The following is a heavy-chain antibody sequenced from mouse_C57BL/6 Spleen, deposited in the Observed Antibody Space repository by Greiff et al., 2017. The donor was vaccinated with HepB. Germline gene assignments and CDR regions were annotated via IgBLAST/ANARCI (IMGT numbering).Heavy chain of an antibody. Sequence: QVQLQQPGTELVKPGASVKLSCKASGYTFTSYWMHWVKQRPGQGLEWIGNINPSNGGTNYNEEFKSKATLTVDKSSSTAYMQLSSLTSEDSAVYYCARWDSNYYYAMDYWGQGTSVTVSS. V-gene: IGHV1-53*01. CDR3: ARWDSNYYYAMDY. J-gene: IGHJ4*01. CDR1: GYTFTSYW. D-gene: IGHD2-5*01. CDR2: INPSNGGT.